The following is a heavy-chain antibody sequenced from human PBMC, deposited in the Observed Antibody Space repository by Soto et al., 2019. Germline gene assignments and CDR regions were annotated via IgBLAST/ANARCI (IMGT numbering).Heavy chain of an antibody. V-gene: IGHV3-48*01. CDR2: ITSSSSTI. CDR3: ARARYNWNRQGAFDI. J-gene: IGHJ3*02. CDR1: GSTFSSYN. D-gene: IGHD1-20*01. Sequence: GGSLRLSCAASGSTFSSYNVHWVRQAPGKGLEWISYITSSSSTIYYAGSVKGRFAISRDNAKSSLFLQMNSLRAEDTAVYYCARARYNWNRQGAFDIWGQGTMVTVSS.